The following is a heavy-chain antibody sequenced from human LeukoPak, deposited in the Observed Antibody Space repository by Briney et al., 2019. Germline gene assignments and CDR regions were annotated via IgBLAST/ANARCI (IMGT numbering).Heavy chain of an antibody. J-gene: IGHJ4*02. CDR1: GYTFTSYG. Sequence: EASVKVSCKASGYTFTSYGISWVRQAPGQGLEWKGWISAYNGNTNYAQKLQGRVTMTTDTSTSTAYMELRSLRSDDTAVYYCARDIRIAAAGLYFDYWGQGTLVTVSS. CDR3: ARDIRIAAAGLYFDY. CDR2: ISAYNGNT. D-gene: IGHD6-13*01. V-gene: IGHV1-18*01.